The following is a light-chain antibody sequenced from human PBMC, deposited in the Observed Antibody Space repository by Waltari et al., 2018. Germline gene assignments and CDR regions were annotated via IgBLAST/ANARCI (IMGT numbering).Light chain of an antibody. CDR2: AAS. V-gene: IGKV1-8*01. Sequence: AIRMTRSPSSFSPSTGDRVTITCRASQGISSYLAWYQQKPGKAPKLLIYAASTLQSGVPSRFSGSGSGTDFTLTISCLQSEDFATYYCQQYYSYLWTFGQGTKVEIK. CDR1: QGISSY. J-gene: IGKJ1*01. CDR3: QQYYSYLWT.